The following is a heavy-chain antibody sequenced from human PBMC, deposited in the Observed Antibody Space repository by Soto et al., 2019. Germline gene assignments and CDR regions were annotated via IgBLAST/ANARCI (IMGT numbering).Heavy chain of an antibody. CDR3: ARGGYSYGGFWFDP. J-gene: IGHJ5*02. D-gene: IGHD5-18*01. Sequence: SETLSLTCAVSGGSISRTYYYGGWIRQPPGKGLEWIGSIFYAGSTYYNPSLKSRVTISVDTSKNQFSLKLSSVTAADTAVYYCARGGYSYGGFWFDPWGQGTLVTVSS. CDR1: GGSISRTYYY. CDR2: IFYAGST. V-gene: IGHV4-39*07.